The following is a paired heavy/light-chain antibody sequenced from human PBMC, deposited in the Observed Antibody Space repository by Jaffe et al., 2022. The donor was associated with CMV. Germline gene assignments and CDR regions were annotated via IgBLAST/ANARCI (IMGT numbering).Heavy chain of an antibody. CDR3: AITYCSGGSCYSDYYYGMDV. V-gene: IGHV3-30*03. D-gene: IGHD2-15*01. CDR1: GFTFSSYG. CDR2: ISYDGSNK. Sequence: QVQLVESGGGVVQPGRSLRLSCAASGFTFSSYGMHWVRQAPGKGLEWVAVISYDGSNKYYADSVKGRFTISRDNSKNTLYLQMNSLRAEDTAVYYCAITYCSGGSCYSDYYYGMDVWGQGTTVTVSS. J-gene: IGHJ6*02.
Light chain of an antibody. V-gene: IGKV2-28*01. J-gene: IGKJ4*01. CDR1: QSLLHSNGYNY. CDR3: MQALQNLLT. Sequence: DIVMTQSPLSLPVTPGEPASISCRSSQSLLHSNGYNYLDWYLQKPGKSPQLLIYLGSNRASGVPDRFSGSGSGTDFTLKISRVEAEDVGVYYCMQALQNLLTFGGGTKVEIK. CDR2: LGS.